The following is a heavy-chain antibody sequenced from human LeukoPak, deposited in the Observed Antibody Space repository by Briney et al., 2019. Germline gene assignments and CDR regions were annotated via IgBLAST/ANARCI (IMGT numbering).Heavy chain of an antibody. CDR1: GGSISTFY. D-gene: IGHD2-2*01. V-gene: IGHV4-59*01. CDR2: FYYSGST. Sequence: SETLSLTCTVSGGSISTFYWSWIRQPPGKGLEWIGYFYYSGSTNYNPSLKSRVTISVDTSKNQFSLNLSSVTAADTAVYYCARAPIGDCTSTSCQVWFDPWGQGTLVTVSS. J-gene: IGHJ5*02. CDR3: ARAPIGDCTSTSCQVWFDP.